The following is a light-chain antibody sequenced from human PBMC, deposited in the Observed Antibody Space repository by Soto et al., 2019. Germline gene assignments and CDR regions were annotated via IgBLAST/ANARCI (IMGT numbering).Light chain of an antibody. Sequence: IQMTQSPSTLSESVGDRVTITCRASQDIQNDLFLYQQQPWXSPKLLXYATSTLQSGVPSRFSGSGSGTDFTLTINSLQPEDFATYYCLQDYSYPATFGAGTKV. CDR3: LQDYSYPAT. J-gene: IGKJ4*01. V-gene: IGKV1-6*01. CDR1: QDIQND. CDR2: ATS.